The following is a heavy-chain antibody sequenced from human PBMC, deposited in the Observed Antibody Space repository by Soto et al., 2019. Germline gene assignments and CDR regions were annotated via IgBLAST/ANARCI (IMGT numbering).Heavy chain of an antibody. J-gene: IGHJ6*02. V-gene: IGHV4-61*01. Sequence: QVQLQESGPGLVKPSETLSLTCTVSGGSVSSGSYYWSWIRQPPGKGLEWIGYIYYSGSTNYNPSIQSRVTISVDTSKNQFALKLSSVTAADTAVYYCARCIGVAMDVWGQGTTVTVSS. D-gene: IGHD3-3*01. CDR3: ARCIGVAMDV. CDR2: IYYSGST. CDR1: GGSVSSGSYY.